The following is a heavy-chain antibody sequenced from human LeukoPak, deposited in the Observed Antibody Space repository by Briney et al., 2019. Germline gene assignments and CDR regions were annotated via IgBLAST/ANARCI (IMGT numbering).Heavy chain of an antibody. CDR3: ARHGDNSGWFHWFDP. CDR1: GFTFSDYW. J-gene: IGHJ5*02. Sequence: GGSLRLSCAASGFTFSDYWMHWVRQAPGKGLVWVSRINGDGRSTSYADSVKGRFTISRDNAKNTLYLQMNSLRVEDTAVYYCARHGDNSGWFHWFDPWGQGTLVTASS. V-gene: IGHV3-74*01. CDR2: INGDGRST. D-gene: IGHD6-19*01.